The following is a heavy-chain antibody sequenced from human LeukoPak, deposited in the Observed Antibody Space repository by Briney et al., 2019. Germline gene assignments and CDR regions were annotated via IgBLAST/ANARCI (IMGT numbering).Heavy chain of an antibody. CDR1: GFTFSSYN. CDR3: ARDTPTGSGYYFPSVVDY. CDR2: ISRSSDII. D-gene: IGHD3-22*01. J-gene: IGHJ4*02. Sequence: GGSLRLSCAASGFTFSSYNMNWVRQAPGKGLEWISYISRSSDIIYYGDSVKGRFTISRDNAKNSLYLQMNSLRAEDTAVYYCARDTPTGSGYYFPSVVDYWGQGTLVIVSS. V-gene: IGHV3-48*01.